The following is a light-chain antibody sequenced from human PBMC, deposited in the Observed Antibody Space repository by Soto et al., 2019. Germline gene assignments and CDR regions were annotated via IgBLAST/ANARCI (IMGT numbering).Light chain of an antibody. Sequence: QSALTQPRSVSGSPGQSVTISCTGTSSDVGGYNYVSWYQQHPGKAPKLMIYDVSKRPSGVPDRFSGSKSGNTASLTISGLPAEDEADYYCCSYAGSYTPLFGGGTKLTVL. V-gene: IGLV2-11*01. CDR2: DVS. CDR3: CSYAGSYTPL. J-gene: IGLJ2*01. CDR1: SSDVGGYNY.